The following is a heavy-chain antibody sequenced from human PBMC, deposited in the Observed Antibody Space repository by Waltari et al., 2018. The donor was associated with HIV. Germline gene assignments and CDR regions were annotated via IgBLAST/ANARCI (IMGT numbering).Heavy chain of an antibody. D-gene: IGHD3-3*01. CDR1: GGSISSGGYS. CDR2: IYHSGST. Sequence: QLQLQESGSGLVKPSQTLSLTCAVSGGSISSGGYSWSWIRQPPGKGLEWIGYIYHSGSTYYNPSLKSRVTISVDRSKNQFSLKLSSVTAADTAVYYCARGPLGIFGTQNWFDPWGQGTLVTVSS. J-gene: IGHJ5*02. V-gene: IGHV4-30-2*01. CDR3: ARGPLGIFGTQNWFDP.